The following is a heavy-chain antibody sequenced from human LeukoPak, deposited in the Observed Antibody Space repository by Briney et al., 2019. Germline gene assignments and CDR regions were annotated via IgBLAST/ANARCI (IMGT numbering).Heavy chain of an antibody. CDR2: TYYRSKWYN. CDR3: AREESTMVRGVMYYYMDV. V-gene: IGHV6-1*01. D-gene: IGHD3-10*01. CDR1: GDSVSSNSAA. Sequence: SQTLSLTCAISGDSVSSNSAAWNWIRQSPSRGLEWLGRTYYRSKWYNDYAVSVKSRITINPDTSKNHFSLQLNSVTPEDTAVYYCAREESTMVRGVMYYYMDVWGKGTTVTVSS. J-gene: IGHJ6*03.